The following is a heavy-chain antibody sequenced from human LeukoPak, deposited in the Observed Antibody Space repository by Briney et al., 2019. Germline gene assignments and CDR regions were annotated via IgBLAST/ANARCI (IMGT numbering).Heavy chain of an antibody. J-gene: IGHJ4*02. D-gene: IGHD1/OR15-1a*01. V-gene: IGHV4-38-2*02. CDR1: GYSISSGYY. CDR3: ARNKQKPYYFDY. Sequence: SETLSLTCTVSGYSISSGYYWGWIRQPPGKGLEWIGSIYHSGSTYYNPSLKSRVTISVDTSKNQFSLKLSSVTAADTAVYYCARNKQKPYYFDYWGQGTLVTVSS. CDR2: IYHSGST.